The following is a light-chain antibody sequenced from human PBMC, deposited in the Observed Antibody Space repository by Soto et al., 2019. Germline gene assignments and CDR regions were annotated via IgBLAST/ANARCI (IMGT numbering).Light chain of an antibody. CDR2: DAS. CDR1: QTIRYS. J-gene: IGKJ1*01. V-gene: IGKV1-39*01. Sequence: DIQMTQSPSSLSASVGDTVTITCRASQTIRYSLNWYQQKPGKAPKVLIYDASTLQSGVPPRFSGSGSGTDFAHTITSLQAEDFATYYCHQSAGSLTWTFGQGTRVEAK. CDR3: HQSAGSLTWT.